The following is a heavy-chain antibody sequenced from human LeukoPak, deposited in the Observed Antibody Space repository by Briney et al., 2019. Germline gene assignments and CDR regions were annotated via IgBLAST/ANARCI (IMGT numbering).Heavy chain of an antibody. CDR2: IRYDGSNK. CDR3: AKEGNYGSGSYFDY. CDR1: GFTFRTYG. V-gene: IGHV3-30*02. D-gene: IGHD3-10*01. J-gene: IGHJ4*02. Sequence: GGSLRLSCAASGFTFRTYGMHWVRQAPGKGLEWVAFIRYDGSNKYYADSVKGRFTISRDNSKNTLYLQMNSLRAEDTAVYYCAKEGNYGSGSYFDYWGQGTLVTVSS.